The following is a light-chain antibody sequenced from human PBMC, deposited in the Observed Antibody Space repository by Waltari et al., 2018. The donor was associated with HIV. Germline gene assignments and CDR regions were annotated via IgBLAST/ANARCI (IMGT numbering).Light chain of an antibody. CDR2: DDS. Sequence: SYVLTQSPSVSVAPGPTARLTCGATAIGRKSAHWYPHKPGQAPVLLVYDDSERPSGIPERFSGSNAGNAATLTISRVEVGDEADYFCQVWETSSDLRLWVFGGGSRLTVL. V-gene: IGLV3-21*02. J-gene: IGLJ3*02. CDR3: QVWETSSDLRLWV. CDR1: AIGRKS.